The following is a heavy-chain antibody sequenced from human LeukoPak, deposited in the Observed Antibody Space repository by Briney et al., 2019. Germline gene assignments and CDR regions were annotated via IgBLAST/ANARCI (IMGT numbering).Heavy chain of an antibody. V-gene: IGHV3-21*01. CDR2: IYSSDAYV. CDR1: GFTVSAYS. J-gene: IGHJ4*02. D-gene: IGHD1-1*01. Sequence: AGSLRLSCATSGFTVSAYSINWVRQAPGRGLDWVSYIYSSDAYVYYADSVQGRFSISRDYAKNSVYLEMNSLRVEDTAVYYCARLLGQGGGYKAFDFWGQGTLVTVSS. CDR3: ARLLGQGGGYKAFDF.